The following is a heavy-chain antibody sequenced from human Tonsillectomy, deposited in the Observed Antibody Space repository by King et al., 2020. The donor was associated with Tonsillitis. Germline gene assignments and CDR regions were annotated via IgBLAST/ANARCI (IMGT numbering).Heavy chain of an antibody. D-gene: IGHD1-26*01. CDR3: AKDGGTYYPIYYFDS. V-gene: IGHV3-23*03. CDR1: GFTFSNYP. J-gene: IGHJ4*02. CDR2: IYSGGDST. Sequence: VQLVESGGGLVQPGGSLRLSCAASGFTFSNYPMSWVRQAPGKGLEWVSVIYSGGDSTYYADSVKGRFTISRDNSKNTLYLQMNSLRAEDSAVYYCAKDGGTYYPIYYFDSWGQGTLVTVSS.